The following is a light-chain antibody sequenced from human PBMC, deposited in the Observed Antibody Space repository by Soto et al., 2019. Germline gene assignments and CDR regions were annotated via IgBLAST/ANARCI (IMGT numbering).Light chain of an antibody. J-gene: IGLJ3*02. Sequence: QSVLTQPPSASGSPGQSVTISCTGTSSDVGAYNYVSWYQQHAGKAPKLVIYEVTNRPSGVPDRFSGSKSANTASLTVSGLQAEDEADYYCSSFASSNTWVFGGGTKVTVL. CDR2: EVT. CDR3: SSFASSNTWV. V-gene: IGLV2-8*01. CDR1: SSDVGAYNY.